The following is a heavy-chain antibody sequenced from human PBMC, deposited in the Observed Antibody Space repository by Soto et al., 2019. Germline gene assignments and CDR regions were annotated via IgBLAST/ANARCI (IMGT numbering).Heavy chain of an antibody. CDR3: ARVDCSSTSCYMDV. J-gene: IGHJ6*03. Sequence: ASVKVSCKASGYTFTGYYMHWVRQAPGQGLEWMVWINPNSVGTNYAQKFQGWVTMTRDTSISTAYMELSRLRSDDTAVYYCARVDCSSTSCYMDVWGKGTTVTVSS. D-gene: IGHD2-2*01. CDR2: INPNSVGT. CDR1: GYTFTGYY. V-gene: IGHV1-2*04.